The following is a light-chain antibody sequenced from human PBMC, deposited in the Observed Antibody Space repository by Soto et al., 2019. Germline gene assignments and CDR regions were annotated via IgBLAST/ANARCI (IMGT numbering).Light chain of an antibody. CDR3: AAWDDSLSGPWV. J-gene: IGLJ3*02. Sequence: QSVLTQPPSASGTPGQRVTISYSGSSSNIGSNYVYWYQHLPGTAPKLLIYRNNQRPSGVPDRFSGSKSGTSASLAISGLRSEDEADYYCAAWDDSLSGPWVFGGGTKLTVL. V-gene: IGLV1-47*01. CDR2: RNN. CDR1: SSNIGSNY.